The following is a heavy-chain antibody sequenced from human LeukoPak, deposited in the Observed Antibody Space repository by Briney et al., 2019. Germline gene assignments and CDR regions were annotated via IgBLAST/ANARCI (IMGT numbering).Heavy chain of an antibody. CDR3: ARGSHRGYCTTSNCYPVDY. CDR2: MNPDSGNT. CDR1: RYTFTSYD. Sequence: GASVKVSCKAARYTFTSYDINWVRQAPGQGLEWMGWMNPDSGNTGYAQKFQGRVSMTRNTSISTAYMELGGLTSDDTAVYFCARGSHRGYCTTSNCYPVDYWGQGTLVSVSS. D-gene: IGHD2-2*01. V-gene: IGHV1-8*01. J-gene: IGHJ4*01.